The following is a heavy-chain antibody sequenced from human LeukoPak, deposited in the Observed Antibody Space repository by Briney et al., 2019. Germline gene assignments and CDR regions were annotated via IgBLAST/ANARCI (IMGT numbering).Heavy chain of an antibody. CDR3: ARGQIDLLRNYFDS. Sequence: GGSLRLSCAASGFIVSHKYMAWVREAPGKGMEWLSIIYAGGNSVSADSVKGRFIISRDNSRNTVHLQMNSLRDDDTAVYYCARGQIDLLRNYFDSWGPGTLVAVSS. J-gene: IGHJ4*02. CDR1: GFIVSHKY. CDR2: IYAGGNS. D-gene: IGHD3-22*01. V-gene: IGHV3-66*01.